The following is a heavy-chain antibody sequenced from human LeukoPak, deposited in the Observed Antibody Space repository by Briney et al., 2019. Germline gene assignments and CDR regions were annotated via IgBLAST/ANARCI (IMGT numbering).Heavy chain of an antibody. CDR1: GFTFNNYA. Sequence: GGSLRLSCAAPGFTFNNYAMNWVRQAPGKGLEWVAGTSGSGGSSFYADAVKGRFSISRDNSKVTLYLQMNSLRVEDTAVYYCARSAAYSYIENFDYWGQGTLVTVSS. CDR2: TSGSGGSS. V-gene: IGHV3-23*01. J-gene: IGHJ4*02. D-gene: IGHD3-16*02. CDR3: ARSAAYSYIENFDY.